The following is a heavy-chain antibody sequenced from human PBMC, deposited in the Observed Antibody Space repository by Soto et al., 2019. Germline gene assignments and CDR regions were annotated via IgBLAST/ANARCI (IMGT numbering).Heavy chain of an antibody. J-gene: IGHJ3*02. Sequence: EVPLVESGGGLVQPGGSLRLSCAASGFTFSSYWMYWVRQAPGKGLEWVSHMNNDGSYTSYAESVKGRFTFSRDNAKNTLYLQLNRLRAEDTAVYYCVRGGYMHACDIWGQGTRVTVPS. D-gene: IGHD6-13*01. CDR2: MNNDGSYT. CDR3: VRGGYMHACDI. CDR1: GFTFSSYW. V-gene: IGHV3-74*01.